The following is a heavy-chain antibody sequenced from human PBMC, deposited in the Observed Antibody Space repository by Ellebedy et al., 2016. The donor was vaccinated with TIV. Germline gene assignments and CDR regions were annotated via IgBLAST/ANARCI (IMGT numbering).Heavy chain of an antibody. D-gene: IGHD3-10*01. V-gene: IGHV4-4*02. J-gene: IGHJ6*02. Sequence: MPSETLSLTCAVSGGSISSTIWWTWVRQPPGKGLEWIGETFHSGSTNYNPSLNSRVTISVDKSNNQFSLKLSSVTAADTAVYYCARIGTMVRGVIGLGMDVWGQGTTVTVSS. CDR2: TFHSGST. CDR1: GGSISSTIW. CDR3: ARIGTMVRGVIGLGMDV.